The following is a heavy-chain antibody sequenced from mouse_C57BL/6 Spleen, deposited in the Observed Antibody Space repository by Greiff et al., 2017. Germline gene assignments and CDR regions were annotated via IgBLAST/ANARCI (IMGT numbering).Heavy chain of an antibody. Sequence: QVQLQQSGAELVRPGTSVKVSCKASGYAFTNYLIEWVKQRPGQGLEWIGVINPGSGGTNYKEKFKGKATLTADKSSSTAYMQLSSLTSEDSAVYFCARNDGYYYAMDYWGQGTSVTVSS. CDR3: ARNDGYYYAMDY. CDR1: GYAFTNYL. J-gene: IGHJ4*01. D-gene: IGHD2-3*01. CDR2: INPGSGGT. V-gene: IGHV1-54*01.